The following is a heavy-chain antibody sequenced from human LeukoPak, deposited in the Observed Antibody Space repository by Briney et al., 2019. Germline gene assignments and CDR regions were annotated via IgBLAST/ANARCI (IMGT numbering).Heavy chain of an antibody. D-gene: IGHD4-17*01. V-gene: IGHV3-30*04. CDR1: GFTFSSYA. J-gene: IGHJ4*02. CDR2: ISYDGSNK. CDR3: AKKSRGTTVISGDYFDY. Sequence: PGRSLRLSCAASGFTFSSYAMHWVRQAPGKGLEWVAVISYDGSNKYYADSVKGRFTISRDNSKNTLYLQMNSLRAEDTAVYYCAKKSRGTTVISGDYFDYWGQGTLVTVSS.